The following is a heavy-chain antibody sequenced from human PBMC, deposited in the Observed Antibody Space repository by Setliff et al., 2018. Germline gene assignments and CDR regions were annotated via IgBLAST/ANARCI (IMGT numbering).Heavy chain of an antibody. J-gene: IGHJ6*03. CDR1: SGSFSGYY. Sequence: PSETLSLTCAVYSGSFSGYYWSWIRQPPGKGLEWIGEINHSGSTNYNPSLKSRVTISVDTSKNQFSLKLSSVTAADTAVYYCASQLGGYCSGGSCYSYYYYYYMDVWGKGTTVTVSS. V-gene: IGHV4-34*01. CDR3: ASQLGGYCSGGSCYSYYYYYYMDV. D-gene: IGHD2-15*01. CDR2: INHSGST.